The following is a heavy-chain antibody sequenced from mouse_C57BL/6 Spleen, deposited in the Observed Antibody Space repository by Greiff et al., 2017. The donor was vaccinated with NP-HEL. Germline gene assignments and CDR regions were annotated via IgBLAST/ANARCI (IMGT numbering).Heavy chain of an antibody. Sequence: EVQLQQSGPELVKPGASVKIPCKASGYTFTDYNMDWVKQSHGKSLEWIGDINPNNGGTIYNQKFKGKATLTVDNSTSTAYMELRSLTSEDTAVYYCARGGVFAYWGQGTLVTVSA. CDR2: INPNNGGT. CDR3: ARGGVFAY. CDR1: GYTFTDYN. J-gene: IGHJ3*01. V-gene: IGHV1-18*01.